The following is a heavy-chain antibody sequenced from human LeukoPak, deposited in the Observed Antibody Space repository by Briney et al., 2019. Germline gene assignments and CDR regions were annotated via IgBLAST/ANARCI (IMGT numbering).Heavy chain of an antibody. CDR1: GFTFSSYA. D-gene: IGHD2-15*01. CDR3: AKGRYCSGGSCYFSYYYYGMDV. J-gene: IGHJ6*02. CDR2: ISGSGGST. V-gene: IGHV3-23*01. Sequence: GGSLRLSRAASGFTFSSYAMSWVRQAPGKGLEWVSAISGSGGSTYYADSVKGRFTISRDNSKNTLYLQMNSLRAEDTAVYYCAKGRYCSGGSCYFSYYYYGMDVWSQGTTVTVSS.